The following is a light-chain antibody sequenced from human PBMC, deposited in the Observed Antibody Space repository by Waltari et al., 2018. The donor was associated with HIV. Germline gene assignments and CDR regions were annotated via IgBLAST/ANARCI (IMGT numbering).Light chain of an antibody. Sequence: EIELTQSPGTLSLSPGERATLSCRASQSVSNNYLAWYQQKPGQAPRLLIYGASSRATGSPDRFSGSGSGTDFTLTISRLEPEDFAVYYCQQYGTSPLTFGGGTNVDMK. CDR1: QSVSNNY. CDR3: QQYGTSPLT. V-gene: IGKV3-20*01. J-gene: IGKJ4*01. CDR2: GAS.